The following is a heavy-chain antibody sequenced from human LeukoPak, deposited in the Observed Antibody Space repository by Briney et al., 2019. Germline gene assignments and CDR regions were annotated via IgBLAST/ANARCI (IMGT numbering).Heavy chain of an antibody. CDR3: ARGERGSSSWYGN. J-gene: IGHJ4*02. D-gene: IGHD6-13*01. CDR2: ISISDTI. V-gene: IGHV3-11*01. Sequence: GGSLRLSCAASGFTFSDYYMSWIRQAPGKGLEWVSYISISDTIYYADSVKGRFTISRDNAKNSLYLQMNSLRADDTAVYYCARGERGSSSWYGNWGQGTLVTVSS. CDR1: GFTFSDYY.